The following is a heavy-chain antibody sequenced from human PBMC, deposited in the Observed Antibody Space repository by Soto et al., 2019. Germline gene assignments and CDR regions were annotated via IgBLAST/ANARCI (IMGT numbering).Heavy chain of an antibody. J-gene: IGHJ6*02. CDR3: ARVQPNLSSSGMDV. V-gene: IGHV3-48*03. CDR1: GFTFSNYE. CDR2: ISAGGTTK. Sequence: SGGSLRLSCAASGFTFSNYEMNWVRQAPGKGLEWVSYISAGGTTKNFEKSVKGRFTISSDNAKNSLYLQMNSLRAEETAVYSLARVQPNLSSSGMDVWGQGTTVTVSS.